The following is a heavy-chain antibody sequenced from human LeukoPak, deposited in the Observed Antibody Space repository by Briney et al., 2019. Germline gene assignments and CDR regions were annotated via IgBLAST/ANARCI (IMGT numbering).Heavy chain of an antibody. V-gene: IGHV4-59*08. D-gene: IGHD6-19*01. CDR1: GGSISSYY. Sequence: WETLSLTCTVSGGSISSYYWSWIRQPPGKGLEWIGYIYYSGSTNYNPSLKSRVTISVDTFKNQFSLKLSSVTAADTAVYYCARVVGSGGWYYFDYWGQGTLVTVSS. J-gene: IGHJ4*02. CDR3: ARVVGSGGWYYFDY. CDR2: IYYSGST.